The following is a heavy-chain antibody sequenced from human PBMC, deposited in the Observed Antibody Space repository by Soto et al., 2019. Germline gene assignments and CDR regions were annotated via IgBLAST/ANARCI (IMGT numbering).Heavy chain of an antibody. Sequence: SVKVSFRASRGTLTSYLISWVRQAPGQGLEWVGGIIPIFGTANYAQKVQGRVTITADESTSTAYMELSSLRSEDTAVYYCARRYGGNSGQYYYYYYGMDVWGQGTTVTVSS. V-gene: IGHV1-69*13. CDR3: ARRYGGNSGQYYYYYYGMDV. J-gene: IGHJ6*02. CDR2: IIPIFGTA. CDR1: RGTLTSYL. D-gene: IGHD4-17*01.